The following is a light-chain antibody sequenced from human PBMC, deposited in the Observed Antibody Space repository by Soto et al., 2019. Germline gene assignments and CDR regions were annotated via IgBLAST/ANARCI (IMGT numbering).Light chain of an antibody. V-gene: IGKV3-11*01. CDR2: DAS. J-gene: IGKJ3*01. Sequence: ETVLTPSLATLSLSTGERATLSCRASQSVSSYLAWYQQTPGQAPRLLIYDASNRATGIPGRFSGSGSGTDFTLTISSLEPEDAAVYYCQQRSNWPPITFGPGTKVDIK. CDR3: QQRSNWPPIT. CDR1: QSVSSY.